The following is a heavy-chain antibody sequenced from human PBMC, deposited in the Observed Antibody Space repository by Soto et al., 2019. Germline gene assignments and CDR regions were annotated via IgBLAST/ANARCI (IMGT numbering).Heavy chain of an antibody. J-gene: IGHJ4*02. D-gene: IGHD3-22*01. V-gene: IGHV4-59*01. Sequence: SETLSLTCTVSGGSISSYYWSWIRQPPGKGLEWIGYIYYSGSTNYNPSLKSRVTISVDTSKNQFSLKLSSVTAADTAVYYCASGRTWYYDSSGYFDYWGQGTLVTVSP. CDR3: ASGRTWYYDSSGYFDY. CDR2: IYYSGST. CDR1: GGSISSYY.